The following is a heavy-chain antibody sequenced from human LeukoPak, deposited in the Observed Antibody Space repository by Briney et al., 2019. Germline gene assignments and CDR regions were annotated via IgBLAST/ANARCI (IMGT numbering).Heavy chain of an antibody. CDR3: LRDTYDSSARDY. V-gene: IGHV3-64*04. CDR1: GFTFSAYA. Sequence: GGSLRLSCSASGFTFSAYAMYWVRQAPGKGLEYVSGISNDGSRSFYADSVKGRFTISRDNSKNTLYLQMNSLRAEDTAVYYCLRDTYDSSARDYWGQGTLVTVSS. CDR2: ISNDGSRS. D-gene: IGHD3-22*01. J-gene: IGHJ4*02.